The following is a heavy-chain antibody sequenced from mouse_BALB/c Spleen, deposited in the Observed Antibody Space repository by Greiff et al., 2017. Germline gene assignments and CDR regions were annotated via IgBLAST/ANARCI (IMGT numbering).Heavy chain of an antibody. V-gene: IGHV5-15*02. D-gene: IGHD2-4*01. Sequence: EVKLMESGGGLVQPGGSRKLSCAASGFTFSDYGMAWVRQAPGKGPEWVAFISNLAYSIYYADTVTGRFTISRENAKNTLYLEMSSLRSEDTAMYYCARGDYDVSDWFAYWGQGTLVTVSA. J-gene: IGHJ3*01. CDR2: ISNLAYSI. CDR1: GFTFSDYG. CDR3: ARGDYDVSDWFAY.